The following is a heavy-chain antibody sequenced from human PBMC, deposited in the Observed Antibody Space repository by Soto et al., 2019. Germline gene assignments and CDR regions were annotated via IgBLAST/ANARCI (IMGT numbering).Heavy chain of an antibody. J-gene: IGHJ4*02. V-gene: IGHV3-30*18. CDR2: ISNDGSNK. Sequence: QVQLVESGGGVVQPGRSLRLSCGASGFTFSNYGMHWVRQAPGKGLEWVAFISNDGSNKNYGDSGKGRFSISRDNSENPLSLQLNSLRAADTAVYFCAKDQLPVYYYHSRGPFDSWGQGTLVTVS. CDR3: AKDQLPVYYYHSRGPFDS. D-gene: IGHD3-22*01. CDR1: GFTFSNYG.